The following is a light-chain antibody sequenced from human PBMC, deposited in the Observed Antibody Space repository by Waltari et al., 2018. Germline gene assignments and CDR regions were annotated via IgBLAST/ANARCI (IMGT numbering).Light chain of an antibody. CDR2: AAS. Sequence: VLTQSPGTLSLSPGERAPLSCRASQSVSKYLAWYQQRPGQAPRLLIYAASTRATGVPDRFSGSGFGTDFSLTISRLEPEDIAVYFCQNHERLPATFGQGTRVEIK. V-gene: IGKV3-20*01. CDR3: QNHERLPAT. J-gene: IGKJ1*01. CDR1: QSVSKY.